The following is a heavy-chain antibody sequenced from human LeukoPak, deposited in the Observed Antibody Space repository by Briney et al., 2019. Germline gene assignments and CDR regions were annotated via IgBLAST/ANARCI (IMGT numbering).Heavy chain of an antibody. CDR3: AKNGLGAVVKTD. CDR2: INTNTGNP. D-gene: IGHD3-22*01. V-gene: IGHV7-4-1*02. CDR1: GYTFTSYG. Sequence: ASVKVSCKASGYTFTSYGISWVRQAPGQGLEWMGWINTNTGNPTYAQGFTGRIVFSLDTSVSTAYLQISSLKAEDSAVYYCAKNGLGAVVKTDWGQGTLVTVSS. J-gene: IGHJ4*02.